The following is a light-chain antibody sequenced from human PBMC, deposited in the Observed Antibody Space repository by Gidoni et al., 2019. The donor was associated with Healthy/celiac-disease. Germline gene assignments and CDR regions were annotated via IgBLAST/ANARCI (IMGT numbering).Light chain of an antibody. V-gene: IGKV3-11*01. CDR1: QSVSSY. CDR2: DAS. J-gene: IGKJ4*01. Sequence: EIVLTQSPATLSLSPGERASLSCRASQSVSSYLAWYKQKPGQAGRRLIYDASNRATGIPGRFSGSGAGTDFTLTISSLEPEDFAVYYCQQRRNWPRLTFGGGTKVEIK. CDR3: QQRRNWPRLT.